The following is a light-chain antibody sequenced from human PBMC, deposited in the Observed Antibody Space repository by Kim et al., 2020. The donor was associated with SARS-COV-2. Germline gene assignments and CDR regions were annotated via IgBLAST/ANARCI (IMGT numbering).Light chain of an antibody. V-gene: IGKV3-20*01. CDR2: HAS. CDR1: QSVPGNR. Sequence: EIVLTQSPGTLSLSPGERGSLSCRASQSVPGNRLAWYQQRPGQAPRLVIYHASIRATGIPDRFTGSGSGTDFTLTITRLEPEDLAVYSCQQYGDSKSFGQGTKVEIK. CDR3: QQYGDSKS. J-gene: IGKJ1*01.